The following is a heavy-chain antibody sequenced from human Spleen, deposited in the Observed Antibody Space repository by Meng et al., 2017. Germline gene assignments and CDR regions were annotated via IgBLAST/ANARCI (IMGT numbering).Heavy chain of an antibody. CDR2: INTDSGKS. CDR3: ARSAGGSYTTAWFDP. CDR1: GYTFTSYA. Sequence: QVQVVQSGFALKKPGASVKVSCKASGYTFTSYAMNWVRQAPGQGLEWMGWINTDSGKSTYARGFTGRFVFSLDTSVSTAYLQISSLKAEDTAVYYCARSAGGSYTTAWFDPWGQGTLVTVSS. D-gene: IGHD1-26*01. J-gene: IGHJ5*02. V-gene: IGHV7-4-1*02.